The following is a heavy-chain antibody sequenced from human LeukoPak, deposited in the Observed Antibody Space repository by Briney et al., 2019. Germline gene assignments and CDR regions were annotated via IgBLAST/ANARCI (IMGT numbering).Heavy chain of an antibody. J-gene: IGHJ3*02. CDR2: ISWNSGHI. V-gene: IGHV3-9*01. D-gene: IGHD4-11*01. CDR3: VEDFRFTVTTRAFDI. Sequence: PGGSLRLSCAASGFAFDDYAMHWVRQVPGKGLEWVSDISWNSGHIGYADSVKGRFTISRDNARNSLYLQMNSLRVEDTALYYCVEDFRFTVTTRAFDIWGQGTMVTVSS. CDR1: GFAFDDYA.